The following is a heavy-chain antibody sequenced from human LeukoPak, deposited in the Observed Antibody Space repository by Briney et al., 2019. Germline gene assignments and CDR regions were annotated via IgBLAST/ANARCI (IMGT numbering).Heavy chain of an antibody. CDR3: ARKIRFGEFSDAFDI. J-gene: IGHJ3*02. CDR1: GGTFSSYA. V-gene: IGHV1-69*13. Sequence: ASVKVSCKASGGTFSSYAISWVRQAPGQGLEWMGGIIPIFGTANYAQKFQGRVTITADESTSTAYMELSSLRSEDTAVYYCARKIRFGEFSDAFDIWGQGTMVTVSS. CDR2: IIPIFGTA. D-gene: IGHD3-10*01.